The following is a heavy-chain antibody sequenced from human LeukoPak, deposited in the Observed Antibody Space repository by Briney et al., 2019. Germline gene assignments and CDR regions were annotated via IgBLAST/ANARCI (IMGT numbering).Heavy chain of an antibody. V-gene: IGHV1-69*13. CDR3: AREFVGGPAAGVYYYYYGMDV. Sequence: VASVKVSCKASGGTFSSYAISWVRQAPGQGLEWMGGIIPIFGTANYAQKFQGRVTVTADESTSTAYMELSSLRSEDTAVYYCAREFVGGPAAGVYYYYYGMDVWGQGTTVTVSS. CDR2: IIPIFGTA. D-gene: IGHD6-13*01. J-gene: IGHJ6*02. CDR1: GGTFSSYA.